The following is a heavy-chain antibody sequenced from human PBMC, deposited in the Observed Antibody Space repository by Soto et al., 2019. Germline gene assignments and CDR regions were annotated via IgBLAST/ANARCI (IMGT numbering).Heavy chain of an antibody. V-gene: IGHV3-9*01. J-gene: IGHJ6*02. D-gene: IGHD3-10*01. CDR2: ISWNSGSI. CDR3: AKDIGYDYYRSGPYGMDV. Sequence: GGSLRLSCAASGFTFDDYAMHWVRQAPGKGLEWVSGISWNSGSIGYADSVKGRFTISRDNAKNSLYLQMNSLRAEDTALYYCAKDIGYDYYRSGPYGMDVWGEGTTVTV. CDR1: GFTFDDYA.